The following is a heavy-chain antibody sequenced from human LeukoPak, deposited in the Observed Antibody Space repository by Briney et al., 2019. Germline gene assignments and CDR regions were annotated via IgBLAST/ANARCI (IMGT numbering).Heavy chain of an antibody. Sequence: GGSLRLSCAASGFTISNSAMKWVRQPAGKGLEWVSLIVASGGSTFYAASVKGRFTISRDSSKNTLYLQMNSLRAEDMAVYYCAKGAYDYIEMGYFDYWGQGTLATVSS. CDR2: IVASGGST. CDR3: AKGAYDYIEMGYFDY. D-gene: IGHD5-12*01. CDR1: GFTISNSA. V-gene: IGHV3-23*01. J-gene: IGHJ4*02.